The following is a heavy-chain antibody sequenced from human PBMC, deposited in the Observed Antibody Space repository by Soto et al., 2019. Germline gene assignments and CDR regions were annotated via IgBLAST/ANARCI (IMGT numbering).Heavy chain of an antibody. CDR3: ARDSHGYSLDY. CDR1: GFTFSSYA. Sequence: QVQLVESGGGVVQPGRSLRLSCAASGFTFSSYAMHWVRQAPGKGLEWVAVISYDGSNKYYADSVKGRFTISRDNSKNTLYLQMNSLRAEDTAVYYCARDSHGYSLDYWGQGTLVTVSS. J-gene: IGHJ4*02. D-gene: IGHD5-18*01. CDR2: ISYDGSNK. V-gene: IGHV3-30-3*01.